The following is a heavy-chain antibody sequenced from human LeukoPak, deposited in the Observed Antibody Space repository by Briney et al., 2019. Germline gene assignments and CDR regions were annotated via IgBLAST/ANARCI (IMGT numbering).Heavy chain of an antibody. V-gene: IGHV3-23*01. CDR2: ISGSGTIA. J-gene: IGHJ6*02. Sequence: PGGSLRLSCAASEFTFSTYAMSWVRQAPGKGLEWVSAISGSGTIAYYADSVKGRFTIPRDNSKSTLYLQMYSLRAEDTAVYYCAKGIGTYTSSSYYYGIDVWGQGTTVTVSS. D-gene: IGHD6-6*01. CDR1: EFTFSTYA. CDR3: AKGIGTYTSSSYYYGIDV.